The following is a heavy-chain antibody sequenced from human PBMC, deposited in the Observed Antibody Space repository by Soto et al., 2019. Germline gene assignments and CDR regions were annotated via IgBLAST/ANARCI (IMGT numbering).Heavy chain of an antibody. CDR2: INPSGGST. CDR3: AIAGDSGDTLTN. V-gene: IGHV1-46*01. J-gene: IGHJ4*02. D-gene: IGHD6-19*01. CDR1: GYTFTSYY. Sequence: QVQLVQSGAEVKKPGASVKVSCKASGYTFTSYYMHWVRQAHGQGLEWMGSINPSGGSTRYAKTYQGRVTMTRDTSTSTVDLELSSLRSEDTAVYYCAIAGDSGDTLTNWGQGTLVTVSS.